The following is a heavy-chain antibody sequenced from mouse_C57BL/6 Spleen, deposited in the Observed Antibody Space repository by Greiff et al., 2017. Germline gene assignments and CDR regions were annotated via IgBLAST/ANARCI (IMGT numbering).Heavy chain of an antibody. Sequence: EVQRVESGGGLVQPGGSLSLSCAASGFTFTDYYMSWVRQPPGKALEWLGFIRNKANGYTTEYSASVKGRFTISRDNSQNILYLQMNALRAEDSATYYCARSSKSYYYAMDYWGQGTSVTVSS. CDR2: IRNKANGYTT. V-gene: IGHV7-3*01. CDR3: ARSSKSYYYAMDY. J-gene: IGHJ4*01. CDR1: GFTFTDYY. D-gene: IGHD6-1*01.